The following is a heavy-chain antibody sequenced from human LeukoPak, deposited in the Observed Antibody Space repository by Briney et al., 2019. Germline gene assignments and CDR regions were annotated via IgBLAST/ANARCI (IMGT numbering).Heavy chain of an antibody. CDR2: IKQDGSEK. Sequence: GGSLRLSCAASGFTISSYWMSWVRQAPGKGLEWVANIKQDGSEKYYVDSVKGRFTISRDNAKNSLYLQMNSLRAEDTAVYYCARERGSNTGFDYWGQGTLVTVSS. V-gene: IGHV3-7*01. CDR3: ARERGSNTGFDY. D-gene: IGHD2-8*02. J-gene: IGHJ4*02. CDR1: GFTISSYW.